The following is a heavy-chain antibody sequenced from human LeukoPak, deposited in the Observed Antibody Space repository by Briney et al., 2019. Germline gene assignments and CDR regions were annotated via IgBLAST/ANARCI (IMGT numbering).Heavy chain of an antibody. D-gene: IGHD6-19*01. V-gene: IGHV1-46*01. CDR1: GYTFTSYY. CDR2: INPSGGST. J-gene: IGHJ4*02. CDR3: ARRGIAVAGPFDY. Sequence: ASVTVSCTASGYTFTSYYMHWVRQAPGQGLEWMGIINPSGGSTSYAQKFQGRVTMTRDTSPSTVYMELTSLRSEDTAVYYCARRGIAVAGPFDYWGQGTLVTVSS.